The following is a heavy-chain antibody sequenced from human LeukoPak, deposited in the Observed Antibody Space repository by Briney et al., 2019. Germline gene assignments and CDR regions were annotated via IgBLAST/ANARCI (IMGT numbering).Heavy chain of an antibody. CDR3: ARRGRYDFWFDY. CDR2: IYYSGST. V-gene: IGHV4-31*03. J-gene: IGHJ5*01. Sequence: SETLSLTCTVSGGSISSGGYYWSWIRQHPGKGLEWIGYIYYSGSTYYNPSLKSRVTISVDTSKNQFSLKLSSVTAADTAVYYCARRGRYDFWFDYWGQGTLVTVSS. D-gene: IGHD3-3*01. CDR1: GGSISSGGYY.